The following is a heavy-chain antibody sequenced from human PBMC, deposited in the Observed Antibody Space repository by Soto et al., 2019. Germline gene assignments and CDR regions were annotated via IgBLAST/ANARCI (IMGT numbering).Heavy chain of an antibody. D-gene: IGHD2-2*02. Sequence: KPGGSLRLSCAASGFTFSNAWMSWVRQAPGKGLEWVGRIKSKTDGGTTDYAAPVKGRFTISRDDSKNTLYLQMNSLKTEDTAVYYCTTDGLVGYCSSTSCYTNYWGQGTLVTVSS. CDR3: TTDGLVGYCSSTSCYTNY. CDR1: GFTFSNAW. V-gene: IGHV3-15*01. CDR2: IKSKTDGGTT. J-gene: IGHJ4*02.